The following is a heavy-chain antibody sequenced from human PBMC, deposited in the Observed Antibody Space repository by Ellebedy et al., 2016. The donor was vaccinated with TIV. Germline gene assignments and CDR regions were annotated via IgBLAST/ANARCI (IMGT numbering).Heavy chain of an antibody. CDR2: FSGRGPKT. J-gene: IGHJ4*02. D-gene: IGHD1-26*01. V-gene: IGHV3-23*01. Sequence: PGRSLRLSCVVSGFTFSSFAMSWVRQAPGKGLEWVSGFSGRGPKTYYADSVKGRFTISRDISKNTLYLQMNSLSAEDTAVYYCAKGSVWDLLLTCFDYWGQGTVVTVSS. CDR1: GFTFSSFA. CDR3: AKGSVWDLLLTCFDY.